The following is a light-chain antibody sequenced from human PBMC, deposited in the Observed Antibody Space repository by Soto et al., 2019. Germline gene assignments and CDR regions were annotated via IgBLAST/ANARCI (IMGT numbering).Light chain of an antibody. CDR3: SSYTSSSLLYV. CDR1: SSDIGNSNY. J-gene: IGLJ1*01. Sequence: QSALTQPASVSGSPGQSITISCTGTSSDIGNSNYVSWYQQHPGKAPKLMIYDVNNRPSGISTRFSGSKSASTASLTISGLQAEDEADYYCSSYTSSSLLYVFGTGTKLTVL. CDR2: DVN. V-gene: IGLV2-14*03.